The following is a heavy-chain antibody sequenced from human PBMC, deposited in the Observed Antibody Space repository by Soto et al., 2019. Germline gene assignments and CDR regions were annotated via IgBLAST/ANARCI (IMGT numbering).Heavy chain of an antibody. Sequence: EVQLVESGGGLVQPGRSLRLSCAASGFTFDDYAIHWVRQAPGRGLEWVAGISWNGASIGYADSVKGRFTISRDNAKNSLHLQMNSLRSEDTALYYCANLPLYGSGFDCWGQGTLVPVSS. CDR2: ISWNGASI. D-gene: IGHD3-10*01. V-gene: IGHV3-9*01. CDR1: GFTFDDYA. CDR3: ANLPLYGSGFDC. J-gene: IGHJ4*02.